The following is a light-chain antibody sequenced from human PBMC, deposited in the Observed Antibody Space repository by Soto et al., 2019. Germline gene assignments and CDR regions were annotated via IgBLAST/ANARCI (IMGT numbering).Light chain of an antibody. V-gene: IGKV1-5*01. CDR2: DAS. J-gene: IGKJ1*01. CDR1: QTISNW. CDR3: QKYNSYSEA. Sequence: IQMTQSPSTLSASVGDRVTIYCRASQTISNWLAWYQQKPGKAPKLLIYDASSLESGVPSRFSGSGSGTEFTLTISSLQPEDFATYYCQKYNSYSEAFGQGTKVDIK.